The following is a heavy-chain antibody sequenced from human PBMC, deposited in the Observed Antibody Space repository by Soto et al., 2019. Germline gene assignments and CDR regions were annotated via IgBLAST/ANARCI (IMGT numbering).Heavy chain of an antibody. CDR2: ISYDGSNK. CDR3: AKESGTKYYYYYYGMDV. D-gene: IGHD1-1*01. Sequence: QVQLVESGGGVVQPGRSLRLSCAASGFTFSSYGMHWVRQAPGKGLEWVAVISYDGSNKYYADSVKGRFTISRDNSKNTLYLQMNSLRAEDTAVYYCAKESGTKYYYYYYGMDVWAKGPRSPSP. J-gene: IGHJ6*02. V-gene: IGHV3-30*18. CDR1: GFTFSSYG.